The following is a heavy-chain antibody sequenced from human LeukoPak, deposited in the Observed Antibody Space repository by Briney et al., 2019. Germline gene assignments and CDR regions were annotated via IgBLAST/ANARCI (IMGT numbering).Heavy chain of an antibody. CDR1: GFTFSTYW. D-gene: IGHD3-10*01. CDR2: IKQDGSDK. J-gene: IGHJ5*02. V-gene: IGHV3-7*01. Sequence: PGGSLRLSCAASGFTFSTYWMSWVRQAPGKGLEWVANIKQDGSDKYYVDSVKGRFTISRDNAKNSLYLQMNSLRAEDTAVYYCATARGLRTFPFDPWGQGTLVTVSS. CDR3: ATARGLRTFPFDP.